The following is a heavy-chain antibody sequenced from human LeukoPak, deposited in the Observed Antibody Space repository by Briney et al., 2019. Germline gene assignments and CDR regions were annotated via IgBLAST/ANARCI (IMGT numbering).Heavy chain of an antibody. J-gene: IGHJ6*02. Sequence: GASVKVSCKASGYTFTSYDINWVRQATGQGLEWMGWLNPNSGNTGYAQKFQGRVTMTRNTYISTAYMELSSLRSEDTAVYYCARARRPKYSSGWSHYYYYGMDVSGQGSTVTVCS. CDR3: ARARRPKYSSGWSHYYYYGMDV. CDR1: GYTFTSYD. CDR2: LNPNSGNT. D-gene: IGHD6-19*01. V-gene: IGHV1-8*01.